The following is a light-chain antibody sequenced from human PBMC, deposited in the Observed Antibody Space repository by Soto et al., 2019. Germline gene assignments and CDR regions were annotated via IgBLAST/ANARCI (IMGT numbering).Light chain of an antibody. V-gene: IGKV1-33*01. CDR3: QQRNIWPPVT. Sequence: DIQMTQSPSSLSASVGDRVTITCQASQDISNYLNWYQQKPGKAPKLLIYDASNLETGVPSRFSGSGSGTDFTLTISSLEPEDFAVYYCQQRNIWPPVTFGQGTRLEIK. J-gene: IGKJ5*01. CDR1: QDISNY. CDR2: DAS.